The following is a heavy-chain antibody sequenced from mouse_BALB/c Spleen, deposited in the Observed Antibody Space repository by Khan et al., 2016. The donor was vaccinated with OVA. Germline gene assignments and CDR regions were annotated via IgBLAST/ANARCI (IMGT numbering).Heavy chain of an antibody. CDR2: INTHSGVP. CDR3: GRGGAAYYRNDGGAMEY. D-gene: IGHD2-14*01. V-gene: IGHV9-4*02. Sequence: QIQLVQSGPELKKPGETVRISCKASGYTFTTAGIQWVQKMPGKGLKWIGWINTHSGVPKYAEDFTGRFAFSLDISVSTAYLQITNLNNEDTATXFCGRGGAAYYRNDGGAMEYWGQGTAGTV. CDR1: GYTFTTAG. J-gene: IGHJ4*01.